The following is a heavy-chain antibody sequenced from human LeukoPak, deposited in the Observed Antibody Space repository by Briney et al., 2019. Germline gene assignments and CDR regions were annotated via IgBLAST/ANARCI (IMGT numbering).Heavy chain of an antibody. Sequence: SETLSLTCAVYGGSFSGYYWSWIRQPPGKGLEWIGEINHSGSTYYNPSLKSRVTISVDTSKNQFSLKLSSVTAADTAVYYCARDRVNWFDPWGQGTLVTVSS. D-gene: IGHD6-13*01. CDR1: GGSFSGYY. V-gene: IGHV4-34*01. CDR3: ARDRVNWFDP. CDR2: INHSGST. J-gene: IGHJ5*02.